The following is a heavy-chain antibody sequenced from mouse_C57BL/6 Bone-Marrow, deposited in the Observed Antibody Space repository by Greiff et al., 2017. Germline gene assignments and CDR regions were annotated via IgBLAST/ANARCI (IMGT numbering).Heavy chain of an antibody. J-gene: IGHJ2*01. V-gene: IGHV3-6*01. D-gene: IGHD2-4*01. CDR1: GYSITSGYY. Sequence: EVQLMESGPGLVKPSQSLSLTCSVTGYSITSGYYWNWIRQFPGNKLEWMGYISYDGSNNYNPSLKNRISITRDTSKNQFFLKLNSVTTEDTATYYCAMGYDYADYWGQGTTLTVSS. CDR2: ISYDGSN. CDR3: AMGYDYADY.